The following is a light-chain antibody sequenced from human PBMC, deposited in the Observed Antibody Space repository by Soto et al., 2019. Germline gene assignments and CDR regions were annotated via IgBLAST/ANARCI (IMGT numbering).Light chain of an antibody. V-gene: IGLV2-14*01. CDR3: SSYTSSSTVV. CDR1: SSDVGGYNY. Sequence: QSALTQSASVSGSPGQSITISCTGTSSDVGGYNYVSWYQQHPGKAPKLMIYDVSNRPSGVSNRFSGSKSGNTASLTISGLQAEDEADYYCSSYTSSSTVVFGGGTKLTGL. J-gene: IGLJ2*01. CDR2: DVS.